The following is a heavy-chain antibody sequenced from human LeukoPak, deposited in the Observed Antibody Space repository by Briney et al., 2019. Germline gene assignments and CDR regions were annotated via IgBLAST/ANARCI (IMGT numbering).Heavy chain of an antibody. Sequence: PSETLSLTCTVSGGSISSSSYYWGWIRQPPGKGLEWIGSIYYSGSTYYNPSLKSRVTISVDTSKNQFSLKLSSVTAADTAVYYCARRGSQYYYYMDVWGKGTTVTISS. CDR2: IYYSGST. CDR3: ARRGSQYYYYMDV. CDR1: GGSISSSSYY. V-gene: IGHV4-39*01. J-gene: IGHJ6*03.